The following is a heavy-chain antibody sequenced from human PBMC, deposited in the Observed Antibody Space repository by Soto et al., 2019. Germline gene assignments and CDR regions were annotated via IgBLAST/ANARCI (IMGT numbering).Heavy chain of an antibody. Sequence: QVQLQQWGAGLLKPSETLSLTCAVYGGSFSGYYWSWIRQPPGKGLEWIGEINHSGSTNYNPSLKSRVTISVDTSKNQFSLKLSTVTAADTAVYYCARGLRQLDPFDYWGQGTLVTVTS. CDR1: GGSFSGYY. J-gene: IGHJ4*02. D-gene: IGHD6-13*01. CDR3: ARGLRQLDPFDY. V-gene: IGHV4-34*01. CDR2: INHSGST.